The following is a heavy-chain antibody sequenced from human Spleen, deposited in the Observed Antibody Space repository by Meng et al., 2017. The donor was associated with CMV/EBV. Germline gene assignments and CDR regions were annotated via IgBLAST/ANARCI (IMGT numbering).Heavy chain of an antibody. CDR3: TTGVHLYFGLDV. CDR1: GLTFSNAW. V-gene: IGHV3-15*01. D-gene: IGHD3-10*01. J-gene: IGHJ6*02. CDR2: IKSRVDGGTT. Sequence: LSLTCAVSGLTFSNAWMTWVRQAPGKGLEWVGLIKSRVDGGTTDFAAPVKGRFTISRDDSKNTVSLQMDSLITEDTAVYYCTTGVHLYFGLDVWGQGTTVTVSS.